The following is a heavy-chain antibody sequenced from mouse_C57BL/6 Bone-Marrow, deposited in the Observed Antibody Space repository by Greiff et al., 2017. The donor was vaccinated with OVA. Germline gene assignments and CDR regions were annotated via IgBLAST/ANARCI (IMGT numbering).Heavy chain of an antibody. D-gene: IGHD2-3*01. V-gene: IGHV5-4*01. J-gene: IGHJ3*01. CDR3: AREGDGYYGFAY. CDR1: GFTFSSYA. Sequence: EVKLMESGGGLVKPGGSLKLSCAASGFTFSSYAMSWVRQTPEKRLEWVATISDGGSYTYYPDNVKGRFTISRDNAKNNLYLQMSHLKSEDTAMYYCAREGDGYYGFAYWGQGTLVTVSA. CDR2: ISDGGSYT.